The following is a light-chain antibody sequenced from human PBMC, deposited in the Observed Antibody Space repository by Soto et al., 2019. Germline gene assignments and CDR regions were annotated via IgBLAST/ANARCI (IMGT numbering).Light chain of an antibody. Sequence: QSVLTQPPSVSGATGQRVTISCTAIRSNIGAGYDVHWYQHFPGTSPKLIIHANTDRPSGVPDRFSGSKSVTSASLAIAGLQAEDESDYYCPSYDSTLSAPMFGGGTKLTVL. J-gene: IGLJ3*02. CDR3: PSYDSTLSAPM. V-gene: IGLV1-40*01. CDR1: RSNIGAGYD. CDR2: ANT.